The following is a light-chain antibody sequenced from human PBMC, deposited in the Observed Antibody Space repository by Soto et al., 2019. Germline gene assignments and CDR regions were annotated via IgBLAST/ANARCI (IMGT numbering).Light chain of an antibody. CDR1: SSDIGSDF. CDR3: AAWDDSLSGPV. V-gene: IGLV1-47*01. Sequence: QSVLTQPPSASGTPGQRVTISCSGSSSDIGSDFVFWYRHFPGTAPKLLIYRNNERPSGVPDRFSGSKSGTSASLAISGLRSEDEADYYCAAWDDSLSGPVFGGGTKVTVL. J-gene: IGLJ2*01. CDR2: RNN.